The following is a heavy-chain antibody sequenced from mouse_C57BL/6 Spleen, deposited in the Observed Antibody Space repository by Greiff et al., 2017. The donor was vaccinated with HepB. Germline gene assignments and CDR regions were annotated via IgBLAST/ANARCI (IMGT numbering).Heavy chain of an antibody. D-gene: IGHD1-1*01. Sequence: VKLVESGAELVKPGASVKISCKASGYAFSSYWMNWVKQRPGKGLEWIGQIYPGDGDTNYNGKFKGKATLTADKSSSTAYMQLSSLTSEDSAVYFCARGPYYYGSSPYYFDYWGQGTTLTVSS. J-gene: IGHJ2*01. V-gene: IGHV1-80*01. CDR1: GYAFSSYW. CDR2: IYPGDGDT. CDR3: ARGPYYYGSSPYYFDY.